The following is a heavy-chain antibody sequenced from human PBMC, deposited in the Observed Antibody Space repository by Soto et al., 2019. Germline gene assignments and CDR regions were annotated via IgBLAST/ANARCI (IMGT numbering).Heavy chain of an antibody. Sequence: ASVKVSCKASGYTFTRSGISWVRQAPGQRLEWMGWISAYNGNTNYAQKFQGRVTITTDTSASTAYMELSSLRSEDTAVYYCARGVAPYYFDYWGQGTLVTVSS. V-gene: IGHV1-18*01. D-gene: IGHD2-15*01. CDR2: ISAYNGNT. CDR3: ARGVAPYYFDY. J-gene: IGHJ4*02. CDR1: GYTFTRSG.